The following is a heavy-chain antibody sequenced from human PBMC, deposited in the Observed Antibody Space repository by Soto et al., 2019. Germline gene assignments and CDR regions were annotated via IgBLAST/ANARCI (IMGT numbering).Heavy chain of an antibody. CDR3: AKTPIAYILTGYQGYFDL. D-gene: IGHD3-9*01. J-gene: IGHJ2*01. Sequence: PGGSLRLSCAASGFTFNKYAMNWVRRAPGKGLEWVSAISASGISTYYADSVKGRFTISRDNSKNTLYLQMNSLRAEDTAVYYCAKTPIAYILTGYQGYFDLWGRGTLVTVSS. CDR2: ISASGIST. V-gene: IGHV3-23*01. CDR1: GFTFNKYA.